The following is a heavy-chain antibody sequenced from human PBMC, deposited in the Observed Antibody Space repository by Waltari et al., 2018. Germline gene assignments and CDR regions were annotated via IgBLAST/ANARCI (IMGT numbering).Heavy chain of an antibody. CDR3: ARGGYNWNDVNDPNWDYYGMDV. V-gene: IGHV4-34*01. D-gene: IGHD1-1*01. CDR1: GGSFSGYY. Sequence: QVQLQQWGAGLLKPSETLSLTCAVYGGSFSGYYWSWMRQPPGKGLEWIGEINQSGSTNYNPSLKGRVTISVDTSKNQFSLKLGSGTAADTAVYYCARGGYNWNDVNDPNWDYYGMDVWGQGTTVTVSS. J-gene: IGHJ6*02. CDR2: INQSGST.